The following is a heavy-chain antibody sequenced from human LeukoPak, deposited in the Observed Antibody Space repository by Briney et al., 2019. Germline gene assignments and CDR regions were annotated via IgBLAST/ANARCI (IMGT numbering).Heavy chain of an antibody. CDR1: GGSISSYY. CDR3: ASNAAMANDAFDI. CDR2: IYYSGST. V-gene: IGHV4-59*01. J-gene: IGHJ3*02. D-gene: IGHD5-18*01. Sequence: SETLSLTCTVSGGSISSYYWRWIRQPPGKGLEWIGYIYYSGSTNYNPSLKSRVTISVDTSKNQFSLKLSSVTAADTAVYYCASNAAMANDAFDIWGQGTMVTVSS.